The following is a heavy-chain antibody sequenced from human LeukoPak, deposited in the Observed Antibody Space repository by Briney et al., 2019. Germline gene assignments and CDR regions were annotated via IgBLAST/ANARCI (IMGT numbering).Heavy chain of an antibody. CDR1: GFSFSSYT. Sequence: GGSLRLSCAASGFSFSSYTMNWVRQAPGKGLEWVSSISSSSDNIYNADSVKGRFTISRDNAKSSLYLQMNSLRAEDTAAYYCTTQGGFDYWGQGTLVTVSS. V-gene: IGHV3-21*01. J-gene: IGHJ4*02. CDR2: ISSSSDNI. CDR3: TTQGGFDY.